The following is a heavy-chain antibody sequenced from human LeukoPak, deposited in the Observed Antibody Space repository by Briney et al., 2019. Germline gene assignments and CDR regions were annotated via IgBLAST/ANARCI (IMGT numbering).Heavy chain of an antibody. CDR2: IHTSGGT. CDR1: GGSISSYY. CDR3: ARENSSYYFDY. J-gene: IGHJ4*02. V-gene: IGHV4-4*07. D-gene: IGHD6-6*01. Sequence: SETLSLTCTVSGGSISSYYWNWIRQPAGKGLGWIGRIHTSGGTNYNPSLKSRVTISGDTSKKQFSLKLSSVSAADTAVYYCARENSSYYFDYWGQGTLVTVSS.